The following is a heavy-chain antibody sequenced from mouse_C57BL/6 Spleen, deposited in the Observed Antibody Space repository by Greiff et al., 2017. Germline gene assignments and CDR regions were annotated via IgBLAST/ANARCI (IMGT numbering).Heavy chain of an antibody. J-gene: IGHJ4*01. CDR1: GYTFTSYW. CDR3: ARERVYYGSSYGAMDY. CDR2: IYPSDSET. V-gene: IGHV1-61*01. Sequence: QVQLQQPGAELVRPGSSVKLSCKASGYTFTSYWMDWVKQRPGQGLEWIGNIYPSDSETHYNQKFKDKATLTVDKSSSTAYMQLSSLTSEDSAVYYCARERVYYGSSYGAMDYWGQGTSVTVSS. D-gene: IGHD1-1*01.